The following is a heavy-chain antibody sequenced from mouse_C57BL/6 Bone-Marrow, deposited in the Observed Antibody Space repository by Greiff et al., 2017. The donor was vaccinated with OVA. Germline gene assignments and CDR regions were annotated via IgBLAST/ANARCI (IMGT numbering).Heavy chain of an antibody. Sequence: VQLQQSGAELVRPGTSVKVSCKASGYAFTNYLIEWVKQRPGQGLEWIGVINPGSGGTNYNEKFKGKATLTADESSSTAYMQLSSLTSEDSAVYFCASTTVEDFDYWGQGTTLTVSS. CDR1: GYAFTNYL. CDR2: INPGSGGT. V-gene: IGHV1-54*01. J-gene: IGHJ2*01. CDR3: ASTTVEDFDY. D-gene: IGHD1-1*01.